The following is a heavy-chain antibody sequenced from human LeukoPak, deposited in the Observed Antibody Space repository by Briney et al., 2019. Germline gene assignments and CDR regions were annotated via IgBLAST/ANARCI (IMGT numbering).Heavy chain of an antibody. CDR2: IYYSGST. CDR1: GGSISCYY. V-gene: IGHV4-59*01. D-gene: IGHD2-2*02. CDR3: AGDTGYCSSTSCYRNDAFDV. Sequence: PSETLSLTCTLSGGSISCYYRSWLRQPPGKGLEWIGYIYYSGSTNYNPSLKSRVTISVDTSKNQFSLKLSSVPAADTAVYCCAGDTGYCSSTSCYRNDAFDVWGQGTMVTVSS. J-gene: IGHJ3*01.